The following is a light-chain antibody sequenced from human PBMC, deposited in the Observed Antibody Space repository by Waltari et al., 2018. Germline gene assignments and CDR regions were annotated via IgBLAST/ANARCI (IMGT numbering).Light chain of an antibody. CDR1: SSDGGSHNL. Sequence: QSALTQPASVSGSPGQSITISCTGTSSDGGSHNLVSWYQQHPGKAPKLIIYDVTNPPLGVSNRLPGDKSGNTASRTISGLQAEDEADYYCCSFAGSSTYVFGTGTKVTVL. V-gene: IGLV2-23*02. CDR3: CSFAGSSTYV. CDR2: DVT. J-gene: IGLJ1*01.